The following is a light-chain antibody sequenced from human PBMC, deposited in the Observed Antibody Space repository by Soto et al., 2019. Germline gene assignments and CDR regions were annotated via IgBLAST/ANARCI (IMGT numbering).Light chain of an antibody. CDR3: SSYTSSNTVI. CDR2: EVS. Sequence: QSALTQPASVSGSPGQSITISCTGTSSDVGGYNYVSWYQQYPGKAPKLMIYEVSNRPSGVSNHFSASKSGNTASLTISGLQAEDEADYYYSSYTSSNTVIFGGGTKLTVL. CDR1: SSDVGGYNY. J-gene: IGLJ2*01. V-gene: IGLV2-14*01.